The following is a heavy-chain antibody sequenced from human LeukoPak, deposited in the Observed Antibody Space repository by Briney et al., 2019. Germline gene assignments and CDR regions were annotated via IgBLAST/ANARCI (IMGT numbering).Heavy chain of an antibody. V-gene: IGHV3-48*03. J-gene: IGHJ4*02. CDR2: ISSRGGTM. CDR3: ARETGYNLND. Sequence: PGGSLRLSCAASGFTFSNYEMNWVRQAPGKGLEWVSYISSRGGTMNYADSVKGRFTISRDNAKNSLYLQMNSLRAEDTAVYCCARETGYNLNDWGQGTLVTVSS. D-gene: IGHD5-24*01. CDR1: GFTFSNYE.